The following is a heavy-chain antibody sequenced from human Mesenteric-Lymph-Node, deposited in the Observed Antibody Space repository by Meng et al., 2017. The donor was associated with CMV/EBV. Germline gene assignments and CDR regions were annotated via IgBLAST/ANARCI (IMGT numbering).Heavy chain of an antibody. CDR3: ARGGNSAFDAFDI. V-gene: IGHV4-39*07. CDR2: IYHSGST. J-gene: IGHJ3*02. D-gene: IGHD4-23*01. CDR1: GGSVSSGSYY. Sequence: SETLSLTCTVSGGSVSSGSYYWGWIRQPPGKGLEWIGSIYHSGSTYYNPSLKSRVTISVDTSKNQFSLKLSSVTAADTAVYYCARGGNSAFDAFDIWGQGTMVTVSS.